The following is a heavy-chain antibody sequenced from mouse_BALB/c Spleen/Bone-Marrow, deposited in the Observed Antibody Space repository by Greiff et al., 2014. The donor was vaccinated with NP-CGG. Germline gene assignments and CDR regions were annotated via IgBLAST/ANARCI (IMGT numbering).Heavy chain of an antibody. CDR2: INPYNGDT. V-gene: IGHV1-20*02. CDR3: AREGGYYYGSSPYFDV. Sequence: VQLQQSGPELAKPGASVKISCKASGYSFTGYFMNWVMQSRGKSLEWIGRINPYNGDTFYNQKFKGKATLTVDKSSSTAHMELRSLASEDSAVYYCAREGGYYYGSSPYFDVWGAGTTVTVSS. D-gene: IGHD1-1*01. CDR1: GYSFTGYF. J-gene: IGHJ1*01.